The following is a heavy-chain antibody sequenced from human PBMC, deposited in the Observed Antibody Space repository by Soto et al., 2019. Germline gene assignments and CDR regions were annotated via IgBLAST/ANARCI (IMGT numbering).Heavy chain of an antibody. Sequence: SETLSLTCTVFGGSISSGDNFWRWVRQHPVKGLEWIGDIYHSGNTYYNPSPKSRVSISVDTSKNQFSLKLTSVSAADTAVYYCARVNGGSSGWIDPWGQGTLVTVSS. D-gene: IGHD6-6*01. CDR2: IYHSGNT. J-gene: IGHJ5*02. V-gene: IGHV4-31*02. CDR3: ARVNGGSSGWIDP. CDR1: GGSISSGDNF.